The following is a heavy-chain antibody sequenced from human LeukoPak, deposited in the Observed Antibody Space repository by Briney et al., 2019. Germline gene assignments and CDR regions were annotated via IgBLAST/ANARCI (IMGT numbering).Heavy chain of an antibody. Sequence: PSETLSLTCAVSGGSFSDYYWTWLRQPPGKGREGLGSIYYSGSTYYNPSLKSRVTISVATSKNQFSLKLSSVTAADTAVYYCARHSYGYEYNWFDPWGQGTLVTVSS. V-gene: IGHV4-34*01. D-gene: IGHD5-18*01. CDR2: IYYSGST. CDR3: ARHSYGYEYNWFDP. CDR1: GGSFSDYY. J-gene: IGHJ5*02.